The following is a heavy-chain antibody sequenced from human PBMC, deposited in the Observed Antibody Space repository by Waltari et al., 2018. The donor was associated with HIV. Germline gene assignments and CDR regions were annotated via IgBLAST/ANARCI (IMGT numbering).Heavy chain of an antibody. CDR1: GGSISNGGYY. CDR2: IYYSGTI. V-gene: IGHV4-31*03. CDR3: ASRSGGSSRPFDY. Sequence: QLQLLESGPGLVEPSQNLSLTCTVSGGSISNGGYYWNWIRQHPGKGLEWIGYIYYSGTIYDNPSLKSRVTISIDTSKNQCSLKLTSMTAADTAVYYCASRSGGSSRPFDYWGQGTPVTVSS. D-gene: IGHD6-13*01. J-gene: IGHJ4*02.